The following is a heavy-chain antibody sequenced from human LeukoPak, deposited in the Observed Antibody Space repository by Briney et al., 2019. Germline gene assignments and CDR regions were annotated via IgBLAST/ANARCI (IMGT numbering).Heavy chain of an antibody. Sequence: GGSLRLSCAASGFTFNDYYMSWVRQAPGKGLEWVSYISSLGSPIYYADSVKGRFTISRDNAKNSLYLQMNSLRAEDTAVYYCARELNPLTTSLGYWGQGTLVTVSS. CDR1: GFTFNDYY. D-gene: IGHD4-11*01. V-gene: IGHV3-11*04. J-gene: IGHJ4*02. CDR2: ISSLGSPI. CDR3: ARELNPLTTSLGY.